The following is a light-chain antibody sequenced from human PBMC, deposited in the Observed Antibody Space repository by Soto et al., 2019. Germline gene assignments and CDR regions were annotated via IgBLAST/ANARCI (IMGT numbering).Light chain of an antibody. V-gene: IGKV3-15*01. J-gene: IGKJ1*01. Sequence: EMVMTQSPSTLSLSPGERATLSCMTSQSVSSNLAWYQKKPGQAPRLLVYGASTRATGIPARFSGSGSGTEFTLTISSLQSEDFAVYYCQQYNNWPPWTFGQGTKVDIK. CDR2: GAS. CDR1: QSVSSN. CDR3: QQYNNWPPWT.